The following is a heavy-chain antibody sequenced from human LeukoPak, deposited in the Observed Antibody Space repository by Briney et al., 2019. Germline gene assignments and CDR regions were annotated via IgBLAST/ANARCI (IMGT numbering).Heavy chain of an antibody. CDR2: ISYSGIT. Sequence: PSETLSLTCNVSGGSLTNEFWSWIRQPPGKGLEWIGYISYSGITNYNPSLKSRVTISVDTSKNQFSLNLSSVTAADTAMYYCARHSSSSRGWFDPWGQGILVTVSS. CDR1: GGSLTNEF. V-gene: IGHV4-59*08. J-gene: IGHJ5*02. CDR3: ARHSSSSRGWFDP. D-gene: IGHD6-6*01.